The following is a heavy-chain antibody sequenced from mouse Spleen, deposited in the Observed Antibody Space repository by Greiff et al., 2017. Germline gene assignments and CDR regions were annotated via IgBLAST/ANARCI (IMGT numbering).Heavy chain of an antibody. J-gene: IGHJ2*01. CDR1: GFTFSDYG. V-gene: IGHV5-17*01. CDR2: ISSGSSTI. CDR3: ARGGYYYGSSYNY. D-gene: IGHD1-1*01. Sequence: EVQGVESGGGLVKPGGSLKLSCAASGFTFSDYGMHWVRQAPEKGLEWVAYISSGSSTIYYADTVKGRFTISRDNAKNTLFLQMTSLRSEDTAMYYCARGGYYYGSSYNYWGQGTTLTVSS.